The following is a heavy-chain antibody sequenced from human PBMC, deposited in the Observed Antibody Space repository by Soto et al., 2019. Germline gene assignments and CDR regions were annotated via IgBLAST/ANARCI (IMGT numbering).Heavy chain of an antibody. Sequence: ASVKVSCKTSGDTFTSYYLQWVRQAPGRGLEWMGIINPDNGSTNYAQKLRGRVTVSIDTSKNQFSLILSSVTAADTAVYYCARITRSPNSGYFDYWGQGALVTVSS. J-gene: IGHJ4*02. V-gene: IGHV1-46*04. D-gene: IGHD7-27*01. CDR3: ARITRSPNSGYFDY. CDR2: INPDNGST. CDR1: GDTFTSYY.